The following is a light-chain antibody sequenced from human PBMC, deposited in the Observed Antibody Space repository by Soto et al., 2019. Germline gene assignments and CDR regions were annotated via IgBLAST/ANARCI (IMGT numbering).Light chain of an antibody. CDR3: QQYGTSPIT. J-gene: IGKJ5*01. V-gene: IGKV3-20*01. Sequence: EIVLTQSPGTLSLSPGERATLSCRASQRVGSNFLAWYQQKPGQAPRLLLYDASSRATGIPDRFSGSGSGTDFTLTISRLEPEDCAVYYGQQYGTSPITFGQGTRLEIK. CDR2: DAS. CDR1: QRVGSNF.